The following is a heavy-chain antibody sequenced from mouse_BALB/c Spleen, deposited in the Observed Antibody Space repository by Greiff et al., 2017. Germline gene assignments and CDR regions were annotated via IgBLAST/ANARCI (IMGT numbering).Heavy chain of an antibody. CDR2: IRNKANGYTT. V-gene: IGHV7-3*02. CDR3: ARDLYDYDRVFDY. Sequence: DVKLVESGGGLVQPGGSLRLSCATSGFTFTDYYMSWVRQPPGKALEWLGFIRNKANGYTTEYSASVKGRFTISRDNSQSILYLQMSTLRAEDSATYYCARDLYDYDRVFDYWGQGTTLTVSS. CDR1: GFTFTDYY. D-gene: IGHD2-4*01. J-gene: IGHJ2*01.